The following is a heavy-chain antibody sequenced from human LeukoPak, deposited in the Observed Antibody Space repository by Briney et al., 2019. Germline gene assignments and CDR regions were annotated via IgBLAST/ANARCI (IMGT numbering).Heavy chain of an antibody. Sequence: PGGSLRLSCAASGFTFDDYAMHWVRQAPGKGLEWVSGISWNSGSIGYADSVKGRFTISRDNAKNSLYLQMNSLRAEDTALYYCAKDIGVGAPNHDASDIWGQGTMVTVSS. J-gene: IGHJ3*02. D-gene: IGHD1-26*01. CDR3: AKDIGVGAPNHDASDI. V-gene: IGHV3-9*01. CDR1: GFTFDDYA. CDR2: ISWNSGSI.